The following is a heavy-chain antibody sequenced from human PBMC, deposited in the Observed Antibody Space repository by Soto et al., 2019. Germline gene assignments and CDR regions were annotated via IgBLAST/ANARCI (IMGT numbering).Heavy chain of an antibody. D-gene: IGHD5-18*01. J-gene: IGHJ4*02. CDR3: SRRDWTAVDPFDY. CDR2: IRNKDNNYAT. Sequence: GVLRLSCAASGFTFRDHWMHWVRQASGKGLEWVGRIRNKDNNYATAYTASVKGRFTISRDDSKNTVYLQMNSLKIDDTAVYYTSRRDWTAVDPFDYWGLGTLVTVSS. V-gene: IGHV3-73*01. CDR1: GFTFRDHW.